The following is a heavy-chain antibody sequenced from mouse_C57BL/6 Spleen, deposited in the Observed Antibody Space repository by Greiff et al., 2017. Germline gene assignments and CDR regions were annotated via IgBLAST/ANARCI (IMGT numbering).Heavy chain of an antibody. V-gene: IGHV7-3*01. CDR3: ARYNALYDYGGYCYFDG. Sequence: EVKVVESGGGLVQPGGSLSLSCAASGFTFTDYYMSWVRQPPGKALEWLGFIRNKANGYTTEYSASVKERFTISRDNSQSILDLHRNALRAEDSATYDCARYNALYDYGGYCYFDGWGTGATVTVSS. CDR2: IRNKANGYTT. J-gene: IGHJ1*03. D-gene: IGHD2-4*01. CDR1: GFTFTDYY.